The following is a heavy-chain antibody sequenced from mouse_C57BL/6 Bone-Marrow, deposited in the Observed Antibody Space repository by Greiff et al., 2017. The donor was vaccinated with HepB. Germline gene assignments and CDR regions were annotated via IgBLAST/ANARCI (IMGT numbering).Heavy chain of an antibody. Sequence: EVKLMESGPGLVKPSQSLSLTCSVTGYSITSGYYWNWIRQFPGNKLEWMGYISYDGSNNYNPSLKNRISITRDTSKNQFFLKLNSVTTEDTATYYCARDWGAYWGQGTLVTVSA. CDR1: GYSITSGYY. CDR2: ISYDGSN. CDR3: ARDWGAY. V-gene: IGHV3-6*01. J-gene: IGHJ3*01.